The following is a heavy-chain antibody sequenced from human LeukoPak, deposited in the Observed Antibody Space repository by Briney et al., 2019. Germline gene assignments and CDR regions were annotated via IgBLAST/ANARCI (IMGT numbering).Heavy chain of an antibody. Sequence: SETLSVTCAVYGGSFSGYFYNWIRQTLRQELEWIGEINHSGDTNYNPSLKSRVTMSVDSSKNQLSLSLSSLTAADTAVYYCARHLRLLESPFPPRAFDIWGQGTTVTVSS. J-gene: IGHJ3*02. CDR1: GGSFSGYF. CDR2: INHSGDT. D-gene: IGHD3-3*01. V-gene: IGHV4-34*01. CDR3: ARHLRLLESPFPPRAFDI.